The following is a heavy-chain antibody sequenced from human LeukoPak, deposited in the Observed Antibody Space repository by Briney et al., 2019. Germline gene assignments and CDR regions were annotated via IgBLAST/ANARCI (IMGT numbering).Heavy chain of an antibody. V-gene: IGHV1-69*13. Sequence: SVKVYCKASGGTFSSYAISWVRQAPGQGLEWMGGIIPIFGTANYAQKFQGRVTITADESTSTAYMELSSLRSEDTAVYCCARHYGSGSYSPNYYFDYWGQGTLVTVSS. D-gene: IGHD3-10*01. J-gene: IGHJ4*02. CDR3: ARHYGSGSYSPNYYFDY. CDR1: GGTFSSYA. CDR2: IIPIFGTA.